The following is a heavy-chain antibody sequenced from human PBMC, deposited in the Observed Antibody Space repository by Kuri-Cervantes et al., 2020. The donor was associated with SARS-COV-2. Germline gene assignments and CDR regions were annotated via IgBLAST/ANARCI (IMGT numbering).Heavy chain of an antibody. CDR2: ISGGST. D-gene: IGHD3-3*01. Sequence: GGSLRLSCAASGFTVSSNEMSWVRQAPGKGLEWVSSISGGSTYYADSVKGRFTISRDNSKNTLYLQMNSLGAEDTAVYHCAKTNTIFGVVSWFDPWGQGTLVTVSS. CDR3: AKTNTIFGVVSWFDP. V-gene: IGHV3-38-3*01. J-gene: IGHJ5*02. CDR1: GFTVSSNE.